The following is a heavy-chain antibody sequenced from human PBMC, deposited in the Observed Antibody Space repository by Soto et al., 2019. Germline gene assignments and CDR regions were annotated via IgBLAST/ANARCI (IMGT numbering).Heavy chain of an antibody. CDR2: IIPIFGTA. D-gene: IGHD2-2*01. Sequence: QVQLVQSGAEVKKPGSSVKVSCKASGGTFSSYAISWVRQAPGQGLEWMGGIIPIFGTANYAQKFQGRVTITADKSTSTAYMELSSLRSEDTAVYYCAGEWVAPAAITPSYGMDVWGQGTTVTVSS. CDR3: AGEWVAPAAITPSYGMDV. J-gene: IGHJ6*02. V-gene: IGHV1-69*06. CDR1: GGTFSSYA.